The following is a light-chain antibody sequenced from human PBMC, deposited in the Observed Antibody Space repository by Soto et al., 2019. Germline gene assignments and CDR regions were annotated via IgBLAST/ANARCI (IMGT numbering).Light chain of an antibody. CDR2: GAS. CDR3: QHYNNWPPWT. Sequence: IVMTQSPATLSVSPGERATLSCRASQSVGGDLAWYQRKPGQAPRLLIYGASTRAPGIPARFSGSGSGTEFTLTISSLQSEDFAIYYCQHYNNWPPWTFGQGTKVDIK. V-gene: IGKV3-15*01. CDR1: QSVGGD. J-gene: IGKJ1*01.